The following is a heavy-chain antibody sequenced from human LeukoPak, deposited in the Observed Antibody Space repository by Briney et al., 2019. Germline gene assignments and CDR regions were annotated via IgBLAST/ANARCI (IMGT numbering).Heavy chain of an antibody. V-gene: IGHV3-30*18. Sequence: GRSLRLSCAASGFTFSSYSMHWVRQAPGKGLEWVAVISYDGSNKYYADSVKGRFTISRDNSKNTLYLQMNSLRAEDTAVYYCAKGTGLRPPFDYWGQGTLVTVSS. CDR2: ISYDGSNK. D-gene: IGHD4-17*01. CDR1: GFTFSSYS. CDR3: AKGTGLRPPFDY. J-gene: IGHJ4*02.